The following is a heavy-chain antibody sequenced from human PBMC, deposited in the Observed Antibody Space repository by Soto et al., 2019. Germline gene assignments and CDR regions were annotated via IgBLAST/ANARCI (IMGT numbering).Heavy chain of an antibody. Sequence: PGGSLRLSCAASGFTFDDYAMHWVRQAPGKGLEWVSGISWNSGSIGYADSVKGRFTISRDNAKNSLYLQMNSLRAEDTALYYCAKDALPYYYDSSGYLKTPGAFDIWGQGTMVTVSS. V-gene: IGHV3-9*01. CDR1: GFTFDDYA. CDR3: AKDALPYYYDSSGYLKTPGAFDI. J-gene: IGHJ3*02. CDR2: ISWNSGSI. D-gene: IGHD3-22*01.